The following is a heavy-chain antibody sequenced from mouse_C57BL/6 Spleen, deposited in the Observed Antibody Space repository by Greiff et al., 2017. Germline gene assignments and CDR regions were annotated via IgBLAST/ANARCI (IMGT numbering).Heavy chain of an antibody. Sequence: EVQLVESGGGLVKPGGSLKLSCAASGFTFSDYGMHWVRRAPEKGLEWVAYISSGSSTIYYADTVKGRFTISRDNAKNTLFLQMTRLRSEDTAMFYCARPGYYCSRGYFDYWGQGTTLTVSS. CDR1: GFTFSDYG. CDR3: ARPGYYCSRGYFDY. D-gene: IGHD1-1*01. J-gene: IGHJ2*01. V-gene: IGHV5-17*01. CDR2: ISSGSSTI.